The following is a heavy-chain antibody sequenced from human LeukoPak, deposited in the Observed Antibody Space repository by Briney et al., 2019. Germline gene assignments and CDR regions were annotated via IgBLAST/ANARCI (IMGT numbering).Heavy chain of an antibody. Sequence: GGSLRLSCAASGFTFSSFWLSWVRQAPGKGLEWVAKIKQHGSEKYYVDSVKGRFTISRDNAKNSLYLQMNSLRAEDTAVYYCAREFGGPWTVDYWGQGTLVTVSS. D-gene: IGHD3-10*01. CDR1: GFTFSSFW. CDR2: IKQHGSEK. V-gene: IGHV3-7*03. CDR3: AREFGGPWTVDY. J-gene: IGHJ4*02.